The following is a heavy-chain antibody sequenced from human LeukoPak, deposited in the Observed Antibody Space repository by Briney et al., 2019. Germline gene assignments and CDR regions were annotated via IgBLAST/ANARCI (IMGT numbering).Heavy chain of an antibody. CDR2: ISRGGNTI. V-gene: IGHV3-11*01. J-gene: IGHJ4*02. D-gene: IGHD6-19*01. CDR1: GFTFSDYY. CDR3: ARVNSAWYADY. Sequence: GGSLRLSCAASGFTFSDYYMSWIRQAPGKGLEWVSYISRGGNTIYYADSVKGRFTISRDNAKNSLYLQVNSLRAEDTAVYFCARVNSAWYADYWGQGTLVTVSS.